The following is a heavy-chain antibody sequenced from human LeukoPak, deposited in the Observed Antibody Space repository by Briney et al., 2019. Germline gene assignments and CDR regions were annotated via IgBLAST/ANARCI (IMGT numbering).Heavy chain of an antibody. V-gene: IGHV3-23*01. CDR3: AKAGWAYYFDY. D-gene: IGHD6-19*01. CDR1: GFTFSSYA. CDR2: ISGSGGST. Sequence: GGSLRLSCAASGFTFSSYAMSWVRQAPGKGLEWVSAISGSGGSTYYADSVKGRFTISRDNPKNTLYLQVNSLRAEDTAVYYCAKAGWAYYFDYWGQGTLVTVSS. J-gene: IGHJ4*02.